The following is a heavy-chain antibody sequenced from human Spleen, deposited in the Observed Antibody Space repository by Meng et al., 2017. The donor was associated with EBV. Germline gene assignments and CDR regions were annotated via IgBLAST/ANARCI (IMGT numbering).Heavy chain of an antibody. Sequence: QVKWGQSGAEVKKPGDSVKVSCKASGYTFTSYDINWVRQASGQGLEWMGWMTPNSGNTDYAQKFQGRVTMTRDTSISTAYMELSSLTSEDTAVYYCARGLVVTALTDYWGQGTLVTVSS. D-gene: IGHD2-21*02. V-gene: IGHV1-8*01. CDR2: MTPNSGNT. CDR1: GYTFTSYD. CDR3: ARGLVVTALTDY. J-gene: IGHJ4*02.